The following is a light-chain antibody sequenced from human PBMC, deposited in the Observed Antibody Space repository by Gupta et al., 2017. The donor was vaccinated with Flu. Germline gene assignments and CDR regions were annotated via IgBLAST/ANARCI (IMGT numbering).Light chain of an antibody. V-gene: IGKV3-15*01. CDR3: QQYNYWPPWT. CDR1: QSVNNN. Sequence: EIVMTQSPATLSVSPGEGATLSCRASQSVNNNLAWYQQKPGQAPRLLIYGASTRDTGVPARFSGSGYGKHFTLTISSRQSEDFAVYYCQQYNYWPPWTFGQGTKVEIK. CDR2: GAS. J-gene: IGKJ1*01.